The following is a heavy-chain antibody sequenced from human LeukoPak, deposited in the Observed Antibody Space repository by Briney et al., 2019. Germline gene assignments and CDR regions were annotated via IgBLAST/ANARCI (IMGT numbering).Heavy chain of an antibody. J-gene: IGHJ3*01. D-gene: IGHD3-22*01. V-gene: IGHV1-2*02. Sequence: GASVKVSCKASGYTFTGYYIHWVRQAPGQGLEWMGWINPNSGGANYAQKFQGRVTMTRDTSISTAYMELSRLRSDDTALFYCARSYDSSGYYAFDVWGQGTMVTVSS. CDR1: GYTFTGYY. CDR3: ARSYDSSGYYAFDV. CDR2: INPNSGGA.